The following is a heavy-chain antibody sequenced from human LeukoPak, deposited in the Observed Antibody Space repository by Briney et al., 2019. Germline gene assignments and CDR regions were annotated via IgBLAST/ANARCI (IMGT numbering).Heavy chain of an antibody. CDR3: ARGRYEIDY. V-gene: IGHV3-33*01. Sequence: GSLRLSCAASGFTFSSYGMHWVRQAPGKGLEWVAVIWYDGSNKYYTNSVKGRITISRDNSKNTLYLQMDSLRAEDTAVYYCARGRYEIDYWGQGTLVTVSS. CDR2: IWYDGSNK. CDR1: GFTFSSYG. J-gene: IGHJ4*02. D-gene: IGHD1-1*01.